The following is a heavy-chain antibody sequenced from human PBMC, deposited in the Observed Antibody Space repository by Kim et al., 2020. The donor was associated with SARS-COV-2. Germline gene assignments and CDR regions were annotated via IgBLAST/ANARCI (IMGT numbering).Heavy chain of an antibody. J-gene: IGHJ1*01. Sequence: AYSVKGRLIISRDPSKNTLYLQMNSLRAEDTAVYYCATVVFYYDAGYFKNWGQGTLVIVSS. V-gene: IGHV3-66*01. CDR3: ATVVFYYDAGYFKN. D-gene: IGHD3-22*01.